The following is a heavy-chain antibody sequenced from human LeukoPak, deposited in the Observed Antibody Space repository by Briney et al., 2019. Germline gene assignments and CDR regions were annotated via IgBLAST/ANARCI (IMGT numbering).Heavy chain of an antibody. V-gene: IGHV3-7*01. CDR1: GLTFSNYW. J-gene: IGHJ2*01. CDR3: ARDSRYFDL. Sequence: GGSLRLSCAASGLTFSNYWMTWVRQAPGKGLEWVANINQDGRDKYYVDAVRGRFTISRDNAKNSLFLQMNSLRAEDTAVYYCARDSRYFDLWGRGTLVTVSS. CDR2: INQDGRDK.